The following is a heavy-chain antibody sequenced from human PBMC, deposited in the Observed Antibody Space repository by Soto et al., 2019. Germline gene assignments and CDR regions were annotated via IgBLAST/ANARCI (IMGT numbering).Heavy chain of an antibody. Sequence: GGSLRLSCAASGFTFSSYAMSWVRQAPGKGLEWVSAISGSGGSTYYADSVKGRFTISRDNSKNTLYMQMNSLRAEDTAVYYCANVMGEDIVLMVYAILPPGFDYWGQGTLVTVSS. CDR2: ISGSGGST. CDR1: GFTFSSYA. J-gene: IGHJ4*02. D-gene: IGHD2-8*01. CDR3: ANVMGEDIVLMVYAILPPGFDY. V-gene: IGHV3-23*01.